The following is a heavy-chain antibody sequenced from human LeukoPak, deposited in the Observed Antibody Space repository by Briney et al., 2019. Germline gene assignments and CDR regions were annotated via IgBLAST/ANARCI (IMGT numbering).Heavy chain of an antibody. CDR2: ISGSGGST. Sequence: PGGSLRLSCAAFGFTFSNYAMSWVRQAPGKGLQWVSVISGSGGSTYYADPVKGRFTISRDNSKNTLYLQMNSLRAEDTAVYYCVKAGLVDATLCPFDIWGQGTMVSVSS. D-gene: IGHD2-15*01. CDR3: VKAGLVDATLCPFDI. V-gene: IGHV3-23*01. CDR1: GFTFSNYA. J-gene: IGHJ3*02.